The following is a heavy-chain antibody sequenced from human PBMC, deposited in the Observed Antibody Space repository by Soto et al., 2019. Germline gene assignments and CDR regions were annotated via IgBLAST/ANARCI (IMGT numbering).Heavy chain of an antibody. J-gene: IGHJ6*02. Sequence: QVQLVQSGAEVKKPGSSVKVSCKASGGTFSSYAISWVRQAPGQGLEWMGGIIPIFGTANYAQKFQGRVTITADESTSTAYMELSSLSSEDTAVYYCAREEPGYCSSTSCFSSTRYYYYGMDVWGQGTTVTVSS. D-gene: IGHD2-2*01. CDR1: GGTFSSYA. CDR3: AREEPGYCSSTSCFSSTRYYYYGMDV. V-gene: IGHV1-69*01. CDR2: IIPIFGTA.